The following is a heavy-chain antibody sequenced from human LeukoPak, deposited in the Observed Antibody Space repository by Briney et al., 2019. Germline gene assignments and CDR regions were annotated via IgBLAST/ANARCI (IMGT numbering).Heavy chain of an antibody. D-gene: IGHD5-12*01. CDR3: AIHGYSGYDY. Sequence: SETLSLTCTVSGVSISSSSYYWGWLRQPPGKGLEWIGSMYYSGSSYDNPFLKRRVTISVDTSKKQFSLKLSSVTAADTAVYYCAIHGYSGYDYWGQGTLVTVSS. CDR2: MYYSGSS. J-gene: IGHJ4*02. CDR1: GVSISSSSYY. V-gene: IGHV4-39*01.